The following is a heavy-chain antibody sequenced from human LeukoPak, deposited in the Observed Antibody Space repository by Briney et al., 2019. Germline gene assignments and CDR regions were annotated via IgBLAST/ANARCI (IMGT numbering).Heavy chain of an antibody. V-gene: IGHV3-48*03. CDR3: ARNQRGLLSPRLDY. CDR1: GFTFSGFE. J-gene: IGHJ4*02. D-gene: IGHD2-15*01. CDR2: ISSRANNI. Sequence: GGSLRLSCAGSGFTFSGFEMNWVRQAPGKGLEWVSYISSRANNIYYADSVKGRFTISRDNAKHSLYLQMKSLRDEDTAVYYIARNQRGLLSPRLDYGGEGTLLTVPS.